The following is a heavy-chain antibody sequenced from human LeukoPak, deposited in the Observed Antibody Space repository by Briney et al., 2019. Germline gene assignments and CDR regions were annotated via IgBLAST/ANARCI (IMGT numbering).Heavy chain of an antibody. CDR2: IYSGGST. J-gene: IGHJ3*02. Sequence: GGSLRLSCAASGFTVSSNYMSWVRQAPGKGLEWVSVIYSGGSTYYADSVKGRFTISRDNSKNTLYLQMNSLRAEDTAVYYCARAQRRDYYDSSGYPTLGAFDIWGQGTKVTVSS. V-gene: IGHV3-53*01. D-gene: IGHD3-22*01. CDR1: GFTVSSNY. CDR3: ARAQRRDYYDSSGYPTLGAFDI.